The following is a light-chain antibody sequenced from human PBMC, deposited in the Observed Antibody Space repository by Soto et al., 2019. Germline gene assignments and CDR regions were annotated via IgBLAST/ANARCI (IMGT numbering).Light chain of an antibody. J-gene: IGKJ1*01. V-gene: IGKV1-5*03. CDR1: QTISSW. CDR3: QHYNSYSEA. Sequence: DIQMTQSPSTLSVSVGDRVTITCRASQTISSWLAWYQQKPGKAPKLLIYKASTLKSGVPSRFSGSGSGTEFNRTISSLQPADFSTYSCQHYNSYSEAFGQGTKVELK. CDR2: KAS.